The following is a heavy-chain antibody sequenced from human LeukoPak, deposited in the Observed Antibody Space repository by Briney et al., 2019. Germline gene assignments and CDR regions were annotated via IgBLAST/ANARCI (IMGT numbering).Heavy chain of an antibody. V-gene: IGHV4-61*01. D-gene: IGHD3-10*01. CDR1: GGSVSSGSYY. J-gene: IGHJ3*02. Sequence: ASETLSLTCTVSGGSVSSGSYYWSWIRQPPGKGLEWIGYIFYSGSTNYNPSLKSQVTISVDKSKNQFSLKLSFVTAADTAMYYCARSDYHNSGSHTVFDAFDIWGQGTRVTVSS. CDR3: ARSDYHNSGSHTVFDAFDI. CDR2: IFYSGST.